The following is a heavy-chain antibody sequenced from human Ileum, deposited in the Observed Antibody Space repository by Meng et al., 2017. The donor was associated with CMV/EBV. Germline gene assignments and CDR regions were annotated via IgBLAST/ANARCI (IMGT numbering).Heavy chain of an antibody. Sequence: GESLKISCAASGFTFRSYGIHWVRQAPGKGLEWVAVIWYDGSKQYYRDSVRGRFTISRDNAKNTVYLQMNNLRAEDTAVYYCARQGLYVGNTAFDHWGQGTRVTVSS. D-gene: IGHD3-10*02. CDR3: ARQGLYVGNTAFDH. CDR2: IWYDGSKQ. V-gene: IGHV3-33*01. CDR1: GFTFRSYG. J-gene: IGHJ4*02.